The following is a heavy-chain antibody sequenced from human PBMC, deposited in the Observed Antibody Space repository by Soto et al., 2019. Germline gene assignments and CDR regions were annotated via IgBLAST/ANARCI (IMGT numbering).Heavy chain of an antibody. CDR1: GFTFDDYA. J-gene: IGHJ3*02. CDR3: AKTKGVVTMVRRVHDAFDI. CDR2: ISWNSGSI. D-gene: IGHD3-10*01. V-gene: IGHV3-9*01. Sequence: PGGSLRLSCAASGFTFDDYAMHWVRQAPGKGLEWVSGISWNSGSIGYADSVKGRFTISRDNAKNSLYLQMNSLRAEDTALYYCAKTKGVVTMVRRVHDAFDIWGQGTMVTVSS.